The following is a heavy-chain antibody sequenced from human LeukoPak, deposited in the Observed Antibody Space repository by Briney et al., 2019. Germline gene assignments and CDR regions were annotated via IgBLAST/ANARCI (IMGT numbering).Heavy chain of an antibody. CDR1: GGSISSYY. CDR2: IYYSGST. D-gene: IGHD5-24*01. Sequence: SETLSLTCTVSGGSISSYYWSWIRQPPGKGLEWIGYIYYSGSTYYHPSLKSRVTISVDTSKNQFSLNLGSVTVADTAVYYCARDRDGYNSLDYWGQGTLVTVSS. CDR3: ARDRDGYNSLDY. J-gene: IGHJ4*02. V-gene: IGHV4-59*12.